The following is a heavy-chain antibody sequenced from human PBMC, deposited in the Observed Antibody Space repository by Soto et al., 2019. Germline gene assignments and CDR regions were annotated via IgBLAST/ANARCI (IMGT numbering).Heavy chain of an antibody. J-gene: IGHJ6*02. CDR3: AGRGYCTNGVCYPIGYYYGMDV. Sequence: QVQLVQSGAEVKKPGSSVKVSCKASGGTFSSYAISWVRQAPGQGLEWMGGIIPIFGTANYEQKFQGRVTITADESTSTAYMELSSLRSEDTAVYYCAGRGYCTNGVCYPIGYYYGMDVWGQGTTVTVSS. V-gene: IGHV1-69*01. D-gene: IGHD2-8*01. CDR1: GGTFSSYA. CDR2: IIPIFGTA.